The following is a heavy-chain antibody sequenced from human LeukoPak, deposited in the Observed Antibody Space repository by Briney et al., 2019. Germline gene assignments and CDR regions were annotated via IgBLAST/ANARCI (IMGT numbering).Heavy chain of an antibody. V-gene: IGHV3-48*02. CDR2: IINSGGTI. Sequence: PGGSLRLSCAASGFTVSSYYMTWVRQAPGKGLEWVSYIINSGGTIYYADSVQGRFTISRDNAKNSLYLQMNSLRDEDTAVYYCARVGRGLYSMDVWGQGTTVTVSS. J-gene: IGHJ6*02. D-gene: IGHD3-10*01. CDR1: GFTVSSYY. CDR3: ARVGRGLYSMDV.